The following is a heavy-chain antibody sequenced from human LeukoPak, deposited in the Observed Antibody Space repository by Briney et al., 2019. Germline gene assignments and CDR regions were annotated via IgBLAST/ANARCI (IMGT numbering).Heavy chain of an antibody. CDR3: AKDRKGLDY. CDR1: GFTVSSNY. Sequence: GGSLRLSCAASGFTVSSNYMSWVRQAPGKGLEWVSAISGSGGSTYYADSVKGRFTISRDNSKNTLYLQMNSLRAEDTAVYYCAKDRKGLDYWGQGTLVTVSS. CDR2: ISGSGGST. V-gene: IGHV3-23*01. D-gene: IGHD3/OR15-3a*01. J-gene: IGHJ4*02.